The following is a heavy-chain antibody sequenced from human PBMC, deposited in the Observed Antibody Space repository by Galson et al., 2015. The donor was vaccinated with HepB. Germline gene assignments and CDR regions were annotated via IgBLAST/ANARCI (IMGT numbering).Heavy chain of an antibody. Sequence: CAISGDSVTSNSAVWNWIRQSPSRGLEWLGRTYFRSKWHNDYGISVKSRISINADTSENHFSLHLRSVTPEDTAVYYCAYGSDVWGQGTTVIVSS. J-gene: IGHJ6*02. CDR2: TYFRSKWHN. V-gene: IGHV6-1*01. CDR1: GDSVTSNSAV. CDR3: AYGSDV.